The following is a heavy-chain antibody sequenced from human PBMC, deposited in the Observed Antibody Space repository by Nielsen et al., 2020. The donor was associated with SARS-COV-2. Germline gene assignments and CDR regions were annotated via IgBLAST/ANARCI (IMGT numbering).Heavy chain of an antibody. CDR3: AKDRRLRLGELPEPFDY. J-gene: IGHJ4*02. CDR2: IRYDGSNK. D-gene: IGHD3-16*01. Sequence: GESLKISCAASGFTFSSYGMHWVHQAPGKGLEWVAFIRYDGSNKYYADSVKGRFTISRDNSKNTLYLQMNSLRAEDTAVYYCAKDRRLRLGELPEPFDYWGQGTLVTVSS. CDR1: GFTFSSYG. V-gene: IGHV3-30*02.